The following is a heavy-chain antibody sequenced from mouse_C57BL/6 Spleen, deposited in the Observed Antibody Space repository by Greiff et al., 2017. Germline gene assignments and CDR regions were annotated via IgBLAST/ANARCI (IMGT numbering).Heavy chain of an antibody. CDR2: IDPSDSYT. Sequence: QVQLQQPGAELVKPGASVKLSCKASGYTFTSYWMQWVKQRPGRGLEWIGEIDPSDSYTNYNQKFKGKATLTVDTSSSTAYMQLSSLTSEDSAVYYCARGVTTYYFDYWGQGTTLTVSS. V-gene: IGHV1-50*01. CDR3: ARGVTTYYFDY. D-gene: IGHD2-5*01. CDR1: GYTFTSYW. J-gene: IGHJ2*01.